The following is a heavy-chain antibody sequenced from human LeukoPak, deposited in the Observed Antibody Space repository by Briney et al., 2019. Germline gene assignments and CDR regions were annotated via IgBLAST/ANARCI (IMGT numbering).Heavy chain of an antibody. V-gene: IGHV3-23*01. CDR2: ITDNGGST. CDR3: AITPLRYGSGRTCYQFDF. J-gene: IGHJ4*02. CDR1: GFTFSNYA. Sequence: GGSLRLSCAASGFTFSNYAMSSVRQAPGKRLEWVSGITDNGGSTYYADSVKGRFTISRDNSKNTLYLQMNSLGAEDTAVYYCAITPLRYGSGRTCYQFDFWGQGTLVTVSS. D-gene: IGHD2-15*01.